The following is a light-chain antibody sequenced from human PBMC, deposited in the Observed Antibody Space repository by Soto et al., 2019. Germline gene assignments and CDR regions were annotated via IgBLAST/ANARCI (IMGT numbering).Light chain of an antibody. V-gene: IGKV3-15*01. CDR1: QSVRSN. CDR3: QQYNNWPPLT. CDR2: GAS. Sequence: EIVMTQSPATLSVSPGERATLSCRVSQSVRSNLAWYQHKPGQAPRLFXFGASTRANGIPGRFSGSGSGTELTLTISSLQSEDFAVYDGQQYNNWPPLTFGGGTKVDI. J-gene: IGKJ4*01.